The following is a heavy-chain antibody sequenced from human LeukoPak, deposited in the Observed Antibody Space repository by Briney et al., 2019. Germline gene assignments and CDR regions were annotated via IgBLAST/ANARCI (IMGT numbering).Heavy chain of an antibody. D-gene: IGHD6-13*01. CDR1: GGSFSGYY. CDR3: ARVAAAGTVVDY. V-gene: IGHV4-34*01. Sequence: SETLSLTCADYGGSFSGYYWSWIRQPPGKGLEWIGEINHSGSTNYNPSLKSRVTISVDTSKNQFSLKLSSVTAADTAVYYCARVAAAGTVVDYWGQGTLVTVSS. CDR2: INHSGST. J-gene: IGHJ4*02.